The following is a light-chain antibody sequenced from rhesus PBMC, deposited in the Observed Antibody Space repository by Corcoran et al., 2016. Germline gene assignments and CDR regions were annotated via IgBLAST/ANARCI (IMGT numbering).Light chain of an antibody. CDR2: QAS. CDR1: QGISSW. V-gene: IGKV1-22*01. Sequence: DIQMTQSPSSLSASVGDTVTITCRASQGISSWLAWYQQKPGKAPKLLIYQASGLQSGVPSRFSGSGSGTDFTLTISSLQSEDFASYYCQQYSIRPYSFGQGTKVEI. J-gene: IGKJ2*01. CDR3: QQYSIRPYS.